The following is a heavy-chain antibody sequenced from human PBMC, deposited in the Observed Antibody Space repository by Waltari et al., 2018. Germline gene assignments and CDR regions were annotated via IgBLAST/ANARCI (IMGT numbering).Heavy chain of an antibody. V-gene: IGHV1-69-2*01. J-gene: IGHJ4*02. Sequence: EVQLVQSGAEVKKPGATVKISCKASGYTFTDYYMHWVQQAPGKGLEWMGRVGPEDGETIYAEKFQGRVTITAVTSTDTAYMELSSVTAADTAVYYCARRWRTGTDYWGQGTLVTVSS. D-gene: IGHD2-8*02. CDR2: VGPEDGET. CDR1: GYTFTDYY. CDR3: ARRWRTGTDY.